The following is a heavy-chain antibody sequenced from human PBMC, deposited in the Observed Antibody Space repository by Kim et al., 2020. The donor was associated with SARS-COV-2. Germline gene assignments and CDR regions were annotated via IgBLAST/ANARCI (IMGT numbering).Heavy chain of an antibody. J-gene: IGHJ3*02. D-gene: IGHD6-19*01. CDR3: ARRPQGQWLVRGVHDAFDI. Sequence: SRVTISVDTSKNQFSLKLSSVTAADTGVYYCARRPQGQWLVRGVHDAFDIWSQGTMVTVSS. V-gene: IGHV4-59*08.